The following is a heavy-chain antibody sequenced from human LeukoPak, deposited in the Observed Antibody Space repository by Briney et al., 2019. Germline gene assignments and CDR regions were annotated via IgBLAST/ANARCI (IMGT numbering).Heavy chain of an antibody. CDR1: GFTFSSYV. V-gene: IGHV3-30*04. CDR2: ISYDGSNE. CDR3: AKDKTSIYDILTGYSDIVAALPDY. D-gene: IGHD3-9*01. J-gene: IGHJ4*02. Sequence: QPGRSLRLSWAASGFTFSSYVMHWVRQAPGKGLEWVAIISYDGSNEYYADSVKGRFTISRENSKNTLYLQMNSLRAEDTAVYYCAKDKTSIYDILTGYSDIVAALPDYWGQGTLVTVSS.